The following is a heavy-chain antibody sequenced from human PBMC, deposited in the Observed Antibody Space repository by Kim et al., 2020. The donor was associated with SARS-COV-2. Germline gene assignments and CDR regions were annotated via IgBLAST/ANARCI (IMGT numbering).Heavy chain of an antibody. CDR1: GGSISSSSYY. CDR2: IYYSGST. Sequence: SETLSLTCTVSGGSISSSSYYWGWIRQPPGKGLEWIGSIYYSGSTYYNPSLKSRVTISVDTSKNQFSLKLSSVTAADTAVYYCASYDILTGYYLRFDYWGQGTLVTVSS. J-gene: IGHJ4*02. D-gene: IGHD3-9*01. CDR3: ASYDILTGYYLRFDY. V-gene: IGHV4-39*01.